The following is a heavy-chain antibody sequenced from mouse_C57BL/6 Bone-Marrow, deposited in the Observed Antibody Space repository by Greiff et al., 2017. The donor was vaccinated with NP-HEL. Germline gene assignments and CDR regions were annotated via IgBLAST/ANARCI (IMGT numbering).Heavy chain of an antibody. CDR3: ASLFITTGDWYFDV. CDR1: GVDFSRYW. D-gene: IGHD1-1*01. V-gene: IGHV4-1*01. J-gene: IGHJ1*03. CDR2: INPDSSTI. Sequence: EAGGVDFSRYWMSWVRRAPGKGLEWIGEINPDSSTINYAPSLKDKFIISRDNAKNTLYLQMSKVRSEDTALYYCASLFITTGDWYFDVWGTGTTVTVSS.